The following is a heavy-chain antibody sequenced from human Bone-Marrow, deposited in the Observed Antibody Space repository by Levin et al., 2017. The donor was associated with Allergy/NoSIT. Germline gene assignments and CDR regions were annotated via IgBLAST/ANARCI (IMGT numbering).Heavy chain of an antibody. CDR2: INPNSGGT. V-gene: IGHV1-2*02. J-gene: IGHJ6*02. Sequence: GASVKVSCKASGYTFTGYYMHWVRQAPGQGLEWMGWINPNSGGTNYAQKFQGRVTMTRDTSISTAYMELSRLRSDDTAVYYCAREGVPSITIFGVVHYYYYGMDGWGQGTTVTVSS. CDR3: AREGVPSITIFGVVHYYYYGMDG. D-gene: IGHD3-3*01. CDR1: GYTFTGYY.